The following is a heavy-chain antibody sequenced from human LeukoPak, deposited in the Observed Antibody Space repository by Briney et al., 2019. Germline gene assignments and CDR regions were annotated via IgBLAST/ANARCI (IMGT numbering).Heavy chain of an antibody. CDR3: ARVGAAVAVDY. V-gene: IGHV3-48*03. D-gene: IGHD6-19*01. Sequence: QPGGSLRLSCAASGFTFSSYEMNWVRQAPGKGLEWVSYISSSVSTIYCADSVKGRFTISRDNAKNSLYLQMNSLRAEDTAVYYCARVGAAVAVDYWGQGTLVTVSS. CDR1: GFTFSSYE. J-gene: IGHJ4*02. CDR2: ISSSVSTI.